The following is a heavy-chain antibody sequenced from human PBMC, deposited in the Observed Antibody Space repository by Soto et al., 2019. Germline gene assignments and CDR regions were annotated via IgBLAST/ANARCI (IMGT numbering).Heavy chain of an antibody. CDR2: ISGSGGST. Sequence: GGSLRLSCAASGFTFSSYAMSWVRQAPGKGLEWVSAISGSGGSTYYADSVKGRFTISRDNSKNTLYLQMNSLRAEDTAVYYCAKIDRYCISTSCYGSTGYYYYYYMDVWGKGTTVTVSS. CDR1: GFTFSSYA. CDR3: AKIDRYCISTSCYGSTGYYYYYYMDV. J-gene: IGHJ6*03. D-gene: IGHD2-2*01. V-gene: IGHV3-23*01.